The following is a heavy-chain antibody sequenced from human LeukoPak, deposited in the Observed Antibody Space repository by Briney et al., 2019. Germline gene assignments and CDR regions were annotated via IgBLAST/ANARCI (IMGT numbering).Heavy chain of an antibody. Sequence: SETLSLTCTVSGGSVSSGSYYWSWIRQPAGKGLEWIGHIYTSGSTNYNPSLKSRVTISVDTSKNQFSLKLSSVTAADTAMYYCATTRWTSERGGFDYWGQGTLVTVSS. CDR2: IYTSGST. V-gene: IGHV4-61*09. D-gene: IGHD1-1*01. J-gene: IGHJ4*02. CDR3: ATTRWTSERGGFDY. CDR1: GGSVSSGSYY.